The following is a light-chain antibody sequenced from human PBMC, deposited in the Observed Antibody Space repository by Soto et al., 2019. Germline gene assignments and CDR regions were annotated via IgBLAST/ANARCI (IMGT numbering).Light chain of an antibody. CDR1: QSLRTD. Sequence: EIVMTQSPATLSVSPWERATLSCRASQSLRTDLAWYQQKSGQAPRLLIYGASTRATGIPARFSGSGSGTEFTLTISSLQSEDFAVYYCQQYNNWPPWTFGQGTKVDIK. CDR2: GAS. J-gene: IGKJ1*01. V-gene: IGKV3-15*01. CDR3: QQYNNWPPWT.